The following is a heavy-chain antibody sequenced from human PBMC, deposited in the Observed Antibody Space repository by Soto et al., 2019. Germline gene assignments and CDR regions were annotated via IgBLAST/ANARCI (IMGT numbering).Heavy chain of an antibody. V-gene: IGHV4-30-4*01. CDR2: IYYSGST. J-gene: IGHJ4*02. CDR3: AREKSSGVFDY. D-gene: IGHD3-22*01. Sequence: SETLSLTCTVSGGSISSGDYYWSWIRQPPGKGLEWIGYIYYSGSTYYNPSLKSRVTISVDTSKSQFSLKLSSVTAADTAVYYCAREKSSGVFDYWGQGTLVTVSS. CDR1: GGSISSGDYY.